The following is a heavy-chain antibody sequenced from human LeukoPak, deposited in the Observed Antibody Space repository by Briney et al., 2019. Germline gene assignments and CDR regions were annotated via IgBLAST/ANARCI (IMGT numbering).Heavy chain of an antibody. V-gene: IGHV3-15*01. CDR2: IKSKTDGGTT. J-gene: IGHJ3*02. D-gene: IGHD2-15*01. CDR1: GFTFSNAW. Sequence: GGSLRLSCAASGFTFSNAWMSWVSQAPGKGLEWVCRIKSKTDGGTTDYAAPVKGRFTISRDDSKNTLYLQMNSLKTEDTAVYYCTTGPEVVAATLAFDIWGQGTMVTVSS. CDR3: TTGPEVVAATLAFDI.